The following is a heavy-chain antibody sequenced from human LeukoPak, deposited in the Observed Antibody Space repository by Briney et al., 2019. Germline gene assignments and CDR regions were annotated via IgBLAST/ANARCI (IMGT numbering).Heavy chain of an antibody. Sequence: SETLSLTCAVYGGSFSGYYWGWIRQPPGKGLEWIGEINHSGSTNYNPSLKSRVTISVDTSKNQFSLKLSSVTAADTAVYYCARRLRFPLYYFDYWGQGTLVTVSS. CDR1: GGSFSGYY. CDR3: ARRLRFPLYYFDY. J-gene: IGHJ4*02. D-gene: IGHD4-17*01. V-gene: IGHV4-34*01. CDR2: INHSGST.